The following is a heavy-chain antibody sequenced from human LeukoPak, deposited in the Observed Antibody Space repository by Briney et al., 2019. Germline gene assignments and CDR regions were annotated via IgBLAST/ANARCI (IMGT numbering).Heavy chain of an antibody. CDR2: INYSGST. V-gene: IGHV4-59*01. J-gene: IGHJ4*02. CDR3: ARDQGYVAY. Sequence: PSETLSLTCTVSGGSISSDYWSWIRQPPGKGLGWIGYINYSGSTRSNPSLKSRVTISVETSKNQFSLKLSSVTAADTAVYYCARDQGYVAYWGQGTLVTVFS. CDR1: GGSISSDY. D-gene: IGHD5-12*01.